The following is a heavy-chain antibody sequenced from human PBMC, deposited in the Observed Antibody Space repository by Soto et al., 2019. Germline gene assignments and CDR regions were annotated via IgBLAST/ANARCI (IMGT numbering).Heavy chain of an antibody. CDR2: INVGNGDT. J-gene: IGHJ4*02. CDR3: AREAGRTGDLDY. CDR1: GYTFTSNT. V-gene: IGHV1-3*01. Sequence: QVQLVQSGPEVKKPGASVKVSCKASGYTFTSNTIHWVRQAPGQSLEWMGWINVGNGDTKYSQKFQGRVTITGDTSATTAYMELSSLRSEDTAVYYCAREAGRTGDLDYWGQGTLVTVSS. D-gene: IGHD7-27*01.